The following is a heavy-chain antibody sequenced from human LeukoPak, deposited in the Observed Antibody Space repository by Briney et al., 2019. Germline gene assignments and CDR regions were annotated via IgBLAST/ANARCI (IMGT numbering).Heavy chain of an antibody. Sequence: SETLSLTCTVSGGSISSYYWSWIRQPAGKGLEWIGRIYTSGSTNYNPSLKSRVTMSLDTSKNQFSLKLSSVTAADTAVYYCARDSRCCGGSCYVDYWGQGTLVTVSS. CDR3: ARDSRCCGGSCYVDY. J-gene: IGHJ4*02. V-gene: IGHV4-4*07. CDR2: IYTSGST. D-gene: IGHD2-15*01. CDR1: GGSISSYY.